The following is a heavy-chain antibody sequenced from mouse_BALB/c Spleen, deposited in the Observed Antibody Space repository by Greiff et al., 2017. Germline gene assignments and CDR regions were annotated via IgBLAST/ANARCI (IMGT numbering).Heavy chain of an antibody. Sequence: EVKLVESGGGLVKPGGSLKLSCAASGFAFSSYDMSWVRQTPEKRLEWVAYISSGGGSTYYPDTVKGRFTISRDNAKNTLYLQMSSLKSEDTAMYYCARFFYDYGVSAFAYWGQGTLVTVSA. CDR2: ISSGGGST. CDR3: ARFFYDYGVSAFAY. CDR1: GFAFSSYD. V-gene: IGHV5-12-1*01. D-gene: IGHD2-4*01. J-gene: IGHJ3*01.